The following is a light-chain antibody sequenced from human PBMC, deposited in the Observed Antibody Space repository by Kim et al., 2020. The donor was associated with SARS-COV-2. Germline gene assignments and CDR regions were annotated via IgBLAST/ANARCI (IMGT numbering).Light chain of an antibody. CDR2: DAS. J-gene: IGKJ4*01. CDR3: QQYDHFPLT. CDR1: QDISTY. V-gene: IGKV1-33*01. Sequence: DIQMTQSPSSLSASVGDRVTITCQASQDISTYLNWYQQKPGKAPELLIYDASNLKTGVPSRFSGSESGTDFTFTISSLQPEDVATYYCQQYDHFPLTFGVGTKVDIK.